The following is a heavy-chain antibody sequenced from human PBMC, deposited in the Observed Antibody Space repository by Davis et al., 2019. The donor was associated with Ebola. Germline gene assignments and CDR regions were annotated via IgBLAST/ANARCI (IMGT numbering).Heavy chain of an antibody. Sequence: ASVKVSCKASGYTFTSYGISWVRQAPGQGLEWVGWMNPKSGNTGYAEKFQGRVTMTRNTSISTAYMELSSLRSEDTAVYYCARGRGRFGELIKNWFDPWGQGTLVTVSS. V-gene: IGHV1-8*02. CDR2: MNPKSGNT. D-gene: IGHD3-10*01. J-gene: IGHJ5*02. CDR1: GYTFTSYG. CDR3: ARGRGRFGELIKNWFDP.